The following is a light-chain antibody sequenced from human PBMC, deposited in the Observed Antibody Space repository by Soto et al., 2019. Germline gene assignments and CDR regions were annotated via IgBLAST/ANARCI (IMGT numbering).Light chain of an antibody. CDR1: QSVLYSSSNKNY. V-gene: IGKV4-1*01. CDR3: QQYYSTPQT. CDR2: WAS. Sequence: DIVMTQSPDSLAVSLGERATINCKSSQSVLYSSSNKNYLAWYQQKPGQPPKLLIYWASTRESGVPDRFSGSGSGTDFTLTISSLRAEDVAVYYCQQYYSTPQTFGQGTKVDIK. J-gene: IGKJ1*01.